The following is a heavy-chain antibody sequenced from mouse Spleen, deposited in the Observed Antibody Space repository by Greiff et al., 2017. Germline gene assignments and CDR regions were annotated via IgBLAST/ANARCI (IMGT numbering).Heavy chain of an antibody. Sequence: VMLVESGPELVKPGASVKLSCKASGYTFTSYDINWVKQRPGQGLEWNGWIYPRDGSTKYNEKFKGKATLTVDTSSSTAYMELHSLTSEDSAVYFCARSYGYVVYYYAMDYWGQGTSVTVSS. J-gene: IGHJ4*01. CDR1: GYTFTSYD. D-gene: IGHD2-2*01. V-gene: IGHV1-85*01. CDR3: ARSYGYVVYYYAMDY. CDR2: IYPRDGST.